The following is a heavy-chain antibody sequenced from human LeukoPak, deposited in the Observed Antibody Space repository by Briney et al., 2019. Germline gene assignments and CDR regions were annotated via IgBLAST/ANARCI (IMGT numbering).Heavy chain of an antibody. CDR2: ISSSGNAV. CDR3: ARDSSGFQYNWFDP. CDR1: GFTFSDYY. Sequence: GGSLRLSCAASGFTFSDYYMSWIRQAPGKGLKWISYISSSGNAVYYADSVEGRFTISRDNGKNSLYLQMTGLRDEDTAVYYCARDSSGFQYNWFDPWGQGTLVTVSS. D-gene: IGHD3-22*01. J-gene: IGHJ5*02. V-gene: IGHV3-11*01.